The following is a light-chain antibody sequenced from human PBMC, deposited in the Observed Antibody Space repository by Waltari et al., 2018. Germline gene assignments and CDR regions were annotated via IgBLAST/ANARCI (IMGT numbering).Light chain of an antibody. CDR3: QQYYSKPLT. Sequence: TGRASQDISYSLAWYQQKPGKAPNLLLYGASRLESGVPSRFSGSGSGTDYSLTISSLKPEDFATYYCQQYYSKPLTFGGGTKVEIK. CDR2: GAS. CDR1: QDISYS. V-gene: IGKV1-NL1*01. J-gene: IGKJ4*01.